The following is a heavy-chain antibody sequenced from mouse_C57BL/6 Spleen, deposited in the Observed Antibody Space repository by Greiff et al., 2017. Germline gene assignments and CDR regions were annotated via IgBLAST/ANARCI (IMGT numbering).Heavy chain of an antibody. CDR3: AASSLRY. CDR1: GYTFTSYW. Sequence: QVQLQQPGAELVKPGASVKLSCKASGYTFTSYWMQWVKQRPGQGLEWIGEIDPSDSYTNYNQKFKGKATLTVDTSSSTAYMQLSSLTSEDSAVYYGAASSLRYWGQGTTLTVSS. CDR2: IDPSDSYT. D-gene: IGHD1-1*01. J-gene: IGHJ2*01. V-gene: IGHV1-50*01.